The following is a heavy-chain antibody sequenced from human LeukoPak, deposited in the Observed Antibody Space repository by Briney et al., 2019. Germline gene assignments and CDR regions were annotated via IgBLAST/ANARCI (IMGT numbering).Heavy chain of an antibody. CDR3: ARGYSGHYYAFDI. CDR1: GGSISSFH. V-gene: IGHV4-4*07. D-gene: IGHD1-26*01. J-gene: IGHJ3*02. Sequence: PSETLSLTCTVSGGSISSFHWSWIRQPAGKGLEWIGRIYSSGSTNYNPSLKSRVTMSVDTSKNQFSLKLSSVTAADAAVYYCARGYSGHYYAFDIWGQGTMVTVSS. CDR2: IYSSGST.